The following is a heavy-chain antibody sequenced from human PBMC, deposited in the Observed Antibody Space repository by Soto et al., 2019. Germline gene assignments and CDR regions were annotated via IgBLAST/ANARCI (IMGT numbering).Heavy chain of an antibody. CDR3: ARQMNRGVIFDY. J-gene: IGHJ4*02. CDR2: LSGSGSST. V-gene: IGHV3-23*01. CDR1: GFTFGRYA. Sequence: EVQLLESGGGFVQPGGSLRLSCAASGFTFGRYAMTWVRQAPGKGLEWVSSLSGSGSSTYYADSVKGRFTISRDNSKDMLHLQMHSLRAEDTAVYYCARQMNRGVIFDYWGQGTLVTVSS. D-gene: IGHD3-10*01.